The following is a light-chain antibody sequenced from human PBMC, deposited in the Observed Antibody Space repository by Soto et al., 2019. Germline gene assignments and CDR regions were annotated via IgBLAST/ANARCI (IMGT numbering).Light chain of an antibody. Sequence: DIQMTQSPSSLSGSVGDRVTITCQASQDIGNSVNWYQQKPGKAPKLLLSAASNLETGDPLRFSGSGSGTDFAFIISSLQPEDVATYFCQQYASLPITFDQGTRLEIK. J-gene: IGKJ5*01. CDR1: QDIGNS. CDR2: AAS. CDR3: QQYASLPIT. V-gene: IGKV1-33*01.